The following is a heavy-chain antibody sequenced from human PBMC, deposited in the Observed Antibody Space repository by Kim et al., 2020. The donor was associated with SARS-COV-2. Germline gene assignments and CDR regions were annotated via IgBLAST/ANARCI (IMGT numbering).Heavy chain of an antibody. CDR1: GYSFTNYG. CDR3: ARGAGFSSGWDPFDY. CDR2: ITCHNGYT. V-gene: IGHV1-18*01. D-gene: IGHD6-19*01. J-gene: IGHJ4*02. Sequence: ASVKVSCKTSGYSFTNYGITWVRQAPGQGLEWMGWITCHNGYTTYAQKLQGRVTMTFDTSTSTAYLDVTSLTSADTAVYYCARGAGFSSGWDPFDYWGQG.